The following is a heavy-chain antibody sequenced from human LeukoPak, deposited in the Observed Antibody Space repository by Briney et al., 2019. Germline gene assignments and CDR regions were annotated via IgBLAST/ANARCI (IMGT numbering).Heavy chain of an antibody. Sequence: PGRSLRLSCAASGFTFSSYGMHWVRQAPGKGLEWVAVISYDGSNKYYADSVKGRFTISRDNSKNTLYLQMNSLRAEDTAVHYCAKVDYLGESAAGYYFDYWGQGTLVTVSS. CDR1: GFTFSSYG. J-gene: IGHJ4*02. V-gene: IGHV3-30*18. CDR2: ISYDGSNK. CDR3: AKVDYLGESAAGYYFDY. D-gene: IGHD6-13*01.